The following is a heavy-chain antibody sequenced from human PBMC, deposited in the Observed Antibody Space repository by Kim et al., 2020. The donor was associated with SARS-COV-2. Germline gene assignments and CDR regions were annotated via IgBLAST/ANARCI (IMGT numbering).Heavy chain of an antibody. CDR2: ITSSGSTI. CDR3: ARDADCGGDCYPDGADVFDI. Sequence: GGSLRLSCAASGFTFSSYEMNWVRQAPGQGLEWVSYITSSGSTIYYADSVKGRFTISRDNAKNSLYLQMNSLRAEDTAVYYCARDADCGGDCYPDGADVFDIWGQGTMVTVSS. V-gene: IGHV3-48*03. CDR1: GFTFSSYE. D-gene: IGHD2-21*02. J-gene: IGHJ3*02.